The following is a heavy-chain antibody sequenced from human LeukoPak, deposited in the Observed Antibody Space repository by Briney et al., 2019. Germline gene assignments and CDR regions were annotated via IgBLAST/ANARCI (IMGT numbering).Heavy chain of an antibody. V-gene: IGHV3-23*01. D-gene: IGHD2-15*01. Sequence: GGSLRLSCAASGFTFSSYAMSSVRQAPGEWLEWVSAISGSGGSTPYADSEEGRFTTSRENSKNTLYLQMNSLRAEDTAVYSCAKDAGQATQYCGGGSCYYGDSFDYWGQGTLVTVSS. J-gene: IGHJ4*02. CDR1: GFTFSSYA. CDR2: ISGSGGST. CDR3: AKDAGQATQYCGGGSCYYGDSFDY.